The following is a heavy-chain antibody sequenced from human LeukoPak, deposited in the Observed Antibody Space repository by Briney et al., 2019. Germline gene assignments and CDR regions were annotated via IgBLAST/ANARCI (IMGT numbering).Heavy chain of an antibody. CDR1: GFTFSTYT. Sequence: GGSLRLSCAASGFTFSTYTIHWVRQAPAKGLERVAVISYDGSRDYYADSVNERFTISRDDSKNTLYLQMNSLGAEDTAVYYCARASRWLQVGFDYGAQGTPVSVFS. CDR3: ARASRWLQVGFDY. V-gene: IGHV3-30-3*01. J-gene: IGHJ4*02. CDR2: ISYDGSRD. D-gene: IGHD5-24*01.